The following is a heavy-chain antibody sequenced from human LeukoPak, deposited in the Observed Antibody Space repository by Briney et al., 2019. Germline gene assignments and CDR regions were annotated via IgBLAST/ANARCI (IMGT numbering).Heavy chain of an antibody. Sequence: GGSLRLSCEASGFTFTSYAMNWVRQAPGKGLEWVSAISGSGGSTYYADSVKGRFTISRDNSKNTLYLQMNSLRAEDTAVYYCAKPRGSCSSTSCYIDAFDIWGQGTMVTVSS. CDR1: GFTFTSYA. V-gene: IGHV3-23*01. D-gene: IGHD2-2*01. J-gene: IGHJ3*02. CDR2: ISGSGGST. CDR3: AKPRGSCSSTSCYIDAFDI.